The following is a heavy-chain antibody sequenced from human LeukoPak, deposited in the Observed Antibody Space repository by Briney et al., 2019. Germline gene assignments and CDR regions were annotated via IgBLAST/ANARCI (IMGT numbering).Heavy chain of an antibody. CDR2: INHSGST. CDR1: GGSFSGYY. Sequence: PSETLSLTCAVYGGSFSGYYWSWIRQPPGKGLEWIGEINHSGSTNYNPSLKSRVTISVDTSKNQFSLKLSSVTAADTAVYYCARARGFDGKYYYYYMDVWGQGTLVTVSS. CDR3: ARARGFDGKYYYYYMDV. D-gene: IGHD3-10*01. J-gene: IGHJ6*03. V-gene: IGHV4-34*01.